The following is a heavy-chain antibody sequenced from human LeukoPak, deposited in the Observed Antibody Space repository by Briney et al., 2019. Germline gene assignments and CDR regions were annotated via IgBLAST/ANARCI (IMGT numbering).Heavy chain of an antibody. V-gene: IGHV1-46*01. CDR1: GYTFTSYY. CDR3: ARAGSWGEVWFDP. Sequence: PLASVKVSCKTSGYTFTSYYMHWVRQAPGQGLEWMGIINPSGGSTSYAQRFQGRVTMTRDTSTSTVYMELSSLRSEDTAVYYCARAGSWGEVWFDPWGQGTLVTVSS. D-gene: IGHD2-15*01. CDR2: INPSGGST. J-gene: IGHJ5*02.